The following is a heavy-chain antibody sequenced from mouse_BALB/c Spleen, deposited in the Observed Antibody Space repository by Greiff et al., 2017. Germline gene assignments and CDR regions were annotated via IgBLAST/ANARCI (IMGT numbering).Heavy chain of an antibody. Sequence: EVKVEESGPGLVKPSQSLSLTCTVTGYSITSDYAWNWIRQFPGNKLEWMGYISYSGSTSYNPSLKSRISITRDTSKNQFFLQLNSVTTEDTATYYCARTLHYYGRGGYAMDYWGQGTSVTVSS. J-gene: IGHJ4*01. D-gene: IGHD1-1*01. V-gene: IGHV3-2*02. CDR1: GYSITSDYA. CDR3: ARTLHYYGRGGYAMDY. CDR2: ISYSGST.